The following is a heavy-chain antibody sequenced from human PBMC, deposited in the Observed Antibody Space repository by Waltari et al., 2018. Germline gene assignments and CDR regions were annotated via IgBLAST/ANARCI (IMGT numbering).Heavy chain of an antibody. CDR1: GFTFSSYE. CDR2: ISSSGSTI. J-gene: IGHJ1*01. V-gene: IGHV3-48*03. D-gene: IGHD6-19*01. Sequence: EVQLVESGGGLVQPGGSLRLSCAASGFTFSSYEMNWVRQAPGKGLEWVSYISSSGSTIYYADSVKGRFTISRDNAKNSLYLQMNSLRAEDTAVYYCARDSGKQWLASIYFQHWGQGTLVTVSS. CDR3: ARDSGKQWLASIYFQH.